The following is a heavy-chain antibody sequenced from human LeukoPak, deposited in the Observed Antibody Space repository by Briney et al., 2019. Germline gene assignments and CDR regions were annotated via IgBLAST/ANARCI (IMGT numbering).Heavy chain of an antibody. CDR3: AREHEDAFDI. CDR1: GGSFSGYY. V-gene: IGHV4-34*01. CDR2: INHSGST. J-gene: IGHJ3*02. Sequence: SETLSLTCAVYGGSFSGYYWSWIRQPPGKGLEWIGEINHSGSTNYNPSLKSRVTISVDTSKNQFSLKLSSVTAADTAVYHCAREHEDAFDIWGQGTMVTVSS.